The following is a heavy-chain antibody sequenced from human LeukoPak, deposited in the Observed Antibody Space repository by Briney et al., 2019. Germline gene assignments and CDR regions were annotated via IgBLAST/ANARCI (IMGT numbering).Heavy chain of an antibody. CDR3: AGARGQQLVRRRTNWFDP. J-gene: IGHJ5*02. V-gene: IGHV4-34*01. CDR1: GGSFSGYY. D-gene: IGHD6-13*01. CDR2: INHSGST. Sequence: SETLSLTCAVYGGSFSGYYWSWIRQPPGKGLEWIGEINHSGSTNYNPSLKSRVTISVDTSKNQFSLKLSSVTAADTAVCYCAGARGQQLVRRRTNWFDPWGQGTLVTVSS.